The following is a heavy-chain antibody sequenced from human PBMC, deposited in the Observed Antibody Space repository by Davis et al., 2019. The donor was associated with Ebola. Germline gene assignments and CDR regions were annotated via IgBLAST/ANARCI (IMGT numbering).Heavy chain of an antibody. CDR1: GFTFSSYA. V-gene: IGHV3-23*01. D-gene: IGHD3-22*01. J-gene: IGHJ4*02. Sequence: GESLKISCTASGFTFSSYAMSWVRQAPGKGLEWVSAISGSGGSTYYADSVKGRFTISRDNSKNTLLLQMNSLRAEDTAVYYCAKEGYDSSGYYRGFDYWGQGTLVTVSS. CDR3: AKEGYDSSGYYRGFDY. CDR2: ISGSGGST.